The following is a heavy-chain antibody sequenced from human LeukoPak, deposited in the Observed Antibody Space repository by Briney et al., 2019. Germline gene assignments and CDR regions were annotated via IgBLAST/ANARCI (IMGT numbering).Heavy chain of an antibody. Sequence: GGSLRLSCAASGFTFSSYSINWVRQAPGKGLEWVSYISSSSSTIYYADSVKGRFTISRDNAKNSLYLQMHSLRAEDTAVYYCARDFYGSGSYSKWGQGPLVTVSS. CDR1: GFTFSSYS. V-gene: IGHV3-48*01. D-gene: IGHD3-10*01. J-gene: IGHJ4*02. CDR3: ARDFYGSGSYSK. CDR2: ISSSSSTI.